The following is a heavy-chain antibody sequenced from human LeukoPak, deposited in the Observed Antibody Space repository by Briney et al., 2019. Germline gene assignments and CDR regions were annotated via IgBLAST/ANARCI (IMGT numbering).Heavy chain of an antibody. CDR3: ARRQAYSSGWYVVF. CDR2: IFYSGST. D-gene: IGHD6-19*01. V-gene: IGHV4-61*08. Sequence: PSQTLSLTCAVSGGSISSGGYYWSWLRQPPGKGLEWIGYIFYSGSTNYNPSLKSRVTISVDTSKDQFSLKLSSVTAADTAVFYCARRQAYSSGWYVVFWGQGTLVTVSS. J-gene: IGHJ4*02. CDR1: GGSISSGGYY.